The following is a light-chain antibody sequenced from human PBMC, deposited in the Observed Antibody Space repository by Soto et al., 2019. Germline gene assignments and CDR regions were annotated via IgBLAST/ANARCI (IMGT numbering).Light chain of an antibody. V-gene: IGLV6-57*02. J-gene: IGLJ3*02. Sequence: NFMLTQPHSVSESPGKTVTISCTGSSGRIASNYVQWYQQRPGSAPTTVIYEDNQRPSGVPDRFSGSIDSSSNSASLTISGLKTEDEADYYCQSYDSSNRWVFGGGTKVTVL. CDR3: QSYDSSNRWV. CDR1: SGRIASNY. CDR2: EDN.